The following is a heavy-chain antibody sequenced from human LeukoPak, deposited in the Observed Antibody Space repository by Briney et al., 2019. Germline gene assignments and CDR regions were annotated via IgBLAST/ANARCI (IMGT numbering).Heavy chain of an antibody. D-gene: IGHD3-9*01. J-gene: IGHJ2*01. V-gene: IGHV3-48*01. CDR1: GFTFDDYA. CDR2: ISTGSSTI. Sequence: GGSLRLSCTASGFTFDDYAMSWFRRAPGKGLEWVSHISTGSSTIYYADSVKGRFTISRDNAKNSLYLQMNSLRAEDTAVYYCSRDFAGWGYFDLWGRGTQVTVSS. CDR3: SRDFAGWGYFDL.